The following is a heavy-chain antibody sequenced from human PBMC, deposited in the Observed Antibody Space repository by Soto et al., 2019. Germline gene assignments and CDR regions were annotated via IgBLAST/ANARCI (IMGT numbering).Heavy chain of an antibody. CDR1: GGTFDSYA. CDR2: IIPIFDSP. V-gene: IGHV1-69*01. Sequence: QVHLVQSGAEVKKPGSSVKLSCTASGGTFDSYAISWVRQAPGQGLEWMGDIIPIFDSPNYAQNFQGRLTISADEPTRTAYLELSSLRSEVTAIYYCARDGLIAAAGRAFDSWGQGTLVTVSS. D-gene: IGHD6-13*01. J-gene: IGHJ4*02. CDR3: ARDGLIAAAGRAFDS.